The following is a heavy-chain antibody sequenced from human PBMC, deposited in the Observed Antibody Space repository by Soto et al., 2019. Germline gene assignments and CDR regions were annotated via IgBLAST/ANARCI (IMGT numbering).Heavy chain of an antibody. Sequence: QVQLVQSGAEVKKPGSSVKVSCKASGGTFSSYAISWVRQAPGQGLEWMGGIIPIFGTANYAQKFQGRVTITADESTSKAYMELSSLRSEDTAVYYCARSDVDIVATIHQGAFDIWGQGTMVTVSS. V-gene: IGHV1-69*12. J-gene: IGHJ3*02. CDR1: GGTFSSYA. CDR2: IIPIFGTA. D-gene: IGHD5-12*01. CDR3: ARSDVDIVATIHQGAFDI.